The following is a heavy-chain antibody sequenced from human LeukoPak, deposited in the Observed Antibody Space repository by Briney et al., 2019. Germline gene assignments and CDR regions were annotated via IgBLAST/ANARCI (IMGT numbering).Heavy chain of an antibody. CDR3: AKGANWGLGDAFDI. V-gene: IGHV3-9*03. Sequence: GGSLRLSCAASGFTFDDYAMHWVRQAPGKGLEWVSGIRWNSGSIGYADSVKGRFTISRDNAKNSLYLQMNSLRAEDMALHYCAKGANWGLGDAFDIWGQGTMVTVSS. CDR2: IRWNSGSI. D-gene: IGHD7-27*01. J-gene: IGHJ3*02. CDR1: GFTFDDYA.